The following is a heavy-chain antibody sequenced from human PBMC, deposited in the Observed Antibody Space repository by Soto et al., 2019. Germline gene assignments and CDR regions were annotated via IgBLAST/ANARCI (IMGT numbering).Heavy chain of an antibody. CDR2: IYYIGSP. J-gene: IGHJ4*02. D-gene: IGHD4-17*01. CDR3: ARGCGTVTPVNTHLDY. V-gene: IGHV4-31*03. CDR1: GGSISSGGYY. Sequence: QVQLQESGPGLVKPSQTLSLTCTVSGGSISSGGYYWSWSRQHPGKGLDWIGCIYYIGSPYYNPALQSRVTISVDTSKNQFSLKLSSVTAADTAVYYCARGCGTVTPVNTHLDYWGQGTLVTVYS.